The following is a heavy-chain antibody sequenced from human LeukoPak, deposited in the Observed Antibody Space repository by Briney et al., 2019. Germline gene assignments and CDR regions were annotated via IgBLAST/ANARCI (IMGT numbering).Heavy chain of an antibody. CDR3: ARRSTMIVVVIRKSGAFDI. V-gene: IGHV4-34*01. Sequence: SETLSLTCAVYGGSFSGYYWSWIRQPPRKGLEWIGEINHSGSTNYNPSLKSRVTISVDTSKNQFSLKLSSVTAADTAVYYCARRSTMIVVVIRKSGAFDIWGQGTMVTVSS. CDR1: GGSFSGYY. D-gene: IGHD3-22*01. CDR2: INHSGST. J-gene: IGHJ3*02.